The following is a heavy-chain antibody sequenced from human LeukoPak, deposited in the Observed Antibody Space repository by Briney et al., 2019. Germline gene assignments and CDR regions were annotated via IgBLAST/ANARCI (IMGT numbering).Heavy chain of an antibody. J-gene: IGHJ3*02. CDR3: ARDLHYYDILTGYSRHDAFDI. D-gene: IGHD3-9*01. Sequence: SETLSLTCSVSGGSISSSSSYWGWIRQPPGKGLEWIGSIYYSGSSFDNPALKSRVTISVDTSKNQFSLKLSSVTAADTAVYYCARDLHYYDILTGYSRHDAFDIWGQGTMVTVSS. V-gene: IGHV4-39*07. CDR2: IYYSGSS. CDR1: GGSISSSSSY.